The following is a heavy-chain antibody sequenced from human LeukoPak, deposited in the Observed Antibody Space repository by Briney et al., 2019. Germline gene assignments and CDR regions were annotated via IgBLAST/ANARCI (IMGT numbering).Heavy chain of an antibody. J-gene: IGHJ4*02. CDR2: IYSGGTT. CDR1: GFTVSGNY. V-gene: IGHV3-53*01. D-gene: IGHD3-22*01. Sequence: GGSLRLSCAVSGFTVSGNYMSWVRQAPGKGLEWVSLIYSGGTTYYADSVKGRFTISRDNSKNTLYLQMNSLRAEDTAVYYCAMFFTYYYDSSDYPLDYWGQGTLVTVSS. CDR3: AMFFTYYYDSSDYPLDY.